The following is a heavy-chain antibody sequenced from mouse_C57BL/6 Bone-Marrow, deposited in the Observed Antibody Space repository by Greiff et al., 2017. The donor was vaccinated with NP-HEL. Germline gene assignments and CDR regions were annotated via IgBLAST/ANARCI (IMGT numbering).Heavy chain of an antibody. CDR1: GYTFTDYE. Sequence: QVQLKQSGAELVRPGASVTLSCKASGYTFTDYEMHWVKQTPVHGLEWIGAIVPETGGTAYNQKFTGKAILTADKSSSTAYLELRSLTSEDSAVYYCTRGYGSRKAGFAYWGQGTLVTVSA. CDR3: TRGYGSRKAGFAY. J-gene: IGHJ3*01. D-gene: IGHD1-1*01. V-gene: IGHV1-15*01. CDR2: IVPETGGT.